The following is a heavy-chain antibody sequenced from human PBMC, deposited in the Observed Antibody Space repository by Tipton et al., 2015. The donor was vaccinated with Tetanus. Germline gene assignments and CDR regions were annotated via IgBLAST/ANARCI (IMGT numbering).Heavy chain of an antibody. CDR3: ARVQTATYSFYYYGVDV. D-gene: IGHD2-15*01. CDR2: ITGSGVGT. J-gene: IGHJ6*02. V-gene: IGHV3-23*01. CDR1: GFPFTTYG. Sequence: SLRLSCAASGFPFTTYGMTWVRLAPGKGLEWVAVITGSGVGTYYSDSVKGRFTVSRDNSRNTLYLQLSSLRSEDTAVYYCARVQTATYSFYYYGVDVWGQGTTVTVSS.